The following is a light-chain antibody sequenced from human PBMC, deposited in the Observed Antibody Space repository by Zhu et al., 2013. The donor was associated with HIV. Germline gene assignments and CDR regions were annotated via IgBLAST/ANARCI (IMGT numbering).Light chain of an antibody. Sequence: DIQMTQSPPSLSASLGDSVTITCRASQGISNSLAWYQQKPGKVPKLLIYAASTLSSEVPSRFSGSGSGTDFTLTISSLQPEDVATYYCQKYHSAPFTFGPGQGGSQT. CDR1: QGISNS. CDR2: AAS. CDR3: QKYHSAPFT. V-gene: IGKV1-27*01. J-gene: IGKJ3*01.